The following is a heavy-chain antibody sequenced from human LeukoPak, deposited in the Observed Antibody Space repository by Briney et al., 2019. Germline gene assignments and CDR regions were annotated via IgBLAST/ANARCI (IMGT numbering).Heavy chain of an antibody. CDR3: VRGGVDY. CDR2: ISGSGGST. Sequence: GGSLRLTCAASGFTFSSYAMSWVRQAPGKGLEWVSAISGSGGSTYYADSVKGRFTISRDNAKNTLYLQMNSLRVEDTAVYYCVRGGVDYWGQGTLVTVSS. J-gene: IGHJ4*02. D-gene: IGHD3-16*01. CDR1: GFTFSSYA. V-gene: IGHV3-23*01.